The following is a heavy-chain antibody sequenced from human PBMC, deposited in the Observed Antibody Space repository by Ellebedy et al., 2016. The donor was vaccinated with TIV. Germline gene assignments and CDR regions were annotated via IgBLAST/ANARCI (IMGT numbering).Heavy chain of an antibody. CDR1: GYSFTSYW. CDR2: IYPGDSDT. J-gene: IGHJ3*02. Sequence: GESLKISXKGSGYSFTSYWIGWVRQMPGKGLEWMGIIYPGDSDTRYSPSFQGQVTISADKSISTAYLQWSSLKASDTAMYYCATNSGGHIGFDAFDIWGQGTMVTVSS. CDR3: ATNSGGHIGFDAFDI. V-gene: IGHV5-51*01. D-gene: IGHD2-15*01.